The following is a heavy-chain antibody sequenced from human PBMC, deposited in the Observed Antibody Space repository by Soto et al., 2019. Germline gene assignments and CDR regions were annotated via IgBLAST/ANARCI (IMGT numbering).Heavy chain of an antibody. Sequence: QVQLVQSGAEVKKPGSSVKVSCKASGGTFSSYAISWVRQAPGQGLEWMGGIIPIFGTANYAQKFQGRVTITEDESKSTAYMELSSLRSEDTAVYYCARDQFVRGVIAAPDYYYGMDVWGQGTTVTVAS. CDR3: ARDQFVRGVIAAPDYYYGMDV. D-gene: IGHD3-10*01. CDR2: IIPIFGTA. V-gene: IGHV1-69*01. CDR1: GGTFSSYA. J-gene: IGHJ6*01.